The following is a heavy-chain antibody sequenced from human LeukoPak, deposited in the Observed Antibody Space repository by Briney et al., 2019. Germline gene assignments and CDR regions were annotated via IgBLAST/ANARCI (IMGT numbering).Heavy chain of an antibody. CDR3: ARGTGATSRFDY. CDR1: GGTFSSYA. J-gene: IGHJ4*02. Sequence: ASVKVSCTASGGTFSSYAISWVRQAPGQGLEWMGRIIPILGIANYAQKFQGRVTITADKSTSTAYMELSSLRSEDTAVYYCARGTGATSRFDYWGQGTLVTVSS. V-gene: IGHV1-69*04. CDR2: IIPILGIA. D-gene: IGHD1-26*01.